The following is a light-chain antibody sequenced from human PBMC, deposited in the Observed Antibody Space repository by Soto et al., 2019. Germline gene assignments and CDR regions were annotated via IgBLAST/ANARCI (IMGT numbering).Light chain of an antibody. J-gene: IGKJ5*01. V-gene: IGKV3-15*01. CDR3: QQRSYPLT. CDR1: QSVSID. CDR2: GAS. Sequence: EIVMTQSPATLSVSPGERATLSCRASQSVSIDLAWYQQTPGQAPRLLIYGASTRATGIPVRFSGSGSGTDFTLTISRLEPEDFAVYSCQQRSYPLTFVPGTRLEIK.